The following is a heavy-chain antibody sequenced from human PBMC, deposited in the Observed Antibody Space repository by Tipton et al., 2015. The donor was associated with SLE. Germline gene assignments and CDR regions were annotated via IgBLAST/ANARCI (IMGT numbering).Heavy chain of an antibody. D-gene: IGHD6-19*01. CDR1: GFTFSSYA. CDR2: INHSGST. J-gene: IGHJ6*03. CDR3: ARDFYSSGSYYYYYYMDV. V-gene: IGHV4-34*01. Sequence: LRLSCAASGFTFSSYAMSWVRQAPGKGLEWVGEINHSGSTNYNPSLKSRVTISVDTSKNQFSLKLSSVTAADTAVYYCARDFYSSGSYYYYYYMDVWGKGTTVTVPS.